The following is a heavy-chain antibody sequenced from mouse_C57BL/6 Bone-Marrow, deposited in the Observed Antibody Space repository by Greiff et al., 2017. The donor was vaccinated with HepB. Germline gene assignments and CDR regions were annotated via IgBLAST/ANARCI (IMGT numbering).Heavy chain of an antibody. D-gene: IGHD2-4*01. V-gene: IGHV5-17*01. CDR2: ISSGSSTI. CDR3: AREGYYDYDEDYFDY. Sequence: EVNVVESGGGLVKPGGSLKLSCAASGFTFSDYGMHWVRQAPEKGLEWVAYISSGSSTIYYADTVKGRFTISRDNAKNTLFLQMTSLRSEDTAMYYCAREGYYDYDEDYFDYWGQGTTLTVSS. J-gene: IGHJ2*01. CDR1: GFTFSDYG.